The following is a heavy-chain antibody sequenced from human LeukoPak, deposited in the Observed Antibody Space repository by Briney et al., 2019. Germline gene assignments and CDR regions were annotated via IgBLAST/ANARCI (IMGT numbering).Heavy chain of an antibody. CDR3: AIRKYYDILTGYRKIPTSGFDP. J-gene: IGHJ5*02. CDR2: INHSGST. CDR1: GGSFSYYY. Sequence: SEALALPCAFYGGSFSYYYWSWIRPPPGKTVEWMGEINHSGSTNYNPSLKSRVTISVDTSKNQFSLKLSSVTAADTAVYYCAIRKYYDILTGYRKIPTSGFDPWGQGTLVTVSS. V-gene: IGHV4-34*01. D-gene: IGHD3-9*01.